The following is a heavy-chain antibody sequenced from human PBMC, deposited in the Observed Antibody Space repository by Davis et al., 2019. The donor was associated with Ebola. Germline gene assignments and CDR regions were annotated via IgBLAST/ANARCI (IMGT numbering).Heavy chain of an antibody. V-gene: IGHV3-43D*03. CDR2: FSWDGRST. Sequence: GESPKTPCAAPGFTFGDYAMHWVRQAPGKGLELVSLFSWDGRSTAYADSVRDRFSISRDNSRNFLYLQMNGLRAEDTALYYCTAYDSTFRNYWGQGTLVTVSS. J-gene: IGHJ4*02. CDR1: GFTFGDYA. CDR3: TAYDSTFRNY. D-gene: IGHD3-22*01.